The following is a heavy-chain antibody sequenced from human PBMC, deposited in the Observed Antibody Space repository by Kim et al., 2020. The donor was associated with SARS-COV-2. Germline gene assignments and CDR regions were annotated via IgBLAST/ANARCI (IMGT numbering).Heavy chain of an antibody. Sequence: GGSLRLSCAASGFTFSSYWMSWVRQAPGKGLEWVANIKQDGSEKYYVDSVKGRFTISRDNAKNSLYLQMNSLRAEDTAVYYCARLYGSGSYYSPSLDYWGQGTLVTVSS. CDR1: GFTFSSYW. CDR3: ARLYGSGSYYSPSLDY. J-gene: IGHJ4*02. D-gene: IGHD3-10*01. V-gene: IGHV3-7*01. CDR2: IKQDGSEK.